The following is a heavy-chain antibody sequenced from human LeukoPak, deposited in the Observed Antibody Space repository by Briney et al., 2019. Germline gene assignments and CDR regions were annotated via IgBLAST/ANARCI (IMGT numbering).Heavy chain of an antibody. V-gene: IGHV1-2*02. CDR3: GREGVAGTGLDY. D-gene: IGHD6-13*01. J-gene: IGHJ4*01. CDR2: INPNSGGT. Sequence: ASVKVSCKASGYTFTGYYMHWVRQAPGQGLEWMGWINPNSGGTNYAQKFQGRVTMTRDTSISTAYMELSRLRSDNTAVYYCGREGVAGTGLDYWGQGTLVTVSS. CDR1: GYTFTGYY.